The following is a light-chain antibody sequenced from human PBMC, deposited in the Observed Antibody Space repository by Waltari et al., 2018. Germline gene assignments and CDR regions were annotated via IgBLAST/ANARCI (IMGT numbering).Light chain of an antibody. CDR3: AAWDDSLSGWV. CDR2: RNN. Sequence: QSVLTQPPSASGTPGQRVTISCSGSSSNIGSNYVYWYQQLPGTAPKLLIYRNNQRPEGVPARFSGSKSGTSASLAISGRRSEDEADYYCAAWDDSLSGWVFGGGTKLTVL. V-gene: IGLV1-47*01. J-gene: IGLJ3*02. CDR1: SSNIGSNY.